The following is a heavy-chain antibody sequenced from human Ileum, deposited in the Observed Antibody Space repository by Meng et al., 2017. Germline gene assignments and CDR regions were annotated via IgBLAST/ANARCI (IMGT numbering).Heavy chain of an antibody. Sequence: GESLKISCAASGFTFSNYAMSWVRQAPGKGLEWVSGISDSGGRTYSADSVKGRFTISRDNSKNTLFLQMNSLRAEDTAVYYCAFSGYSSSWYYFDYWGQGTRVTVSS. D-gene: IGHD6-13*01. CDR3: AFSGYSSSWYYFDY. CDR2: ISDSGGRT. J-gene: IGHJ4*02. CDR1: GFTFSNYA. V-gene: IGHV3-23*01.